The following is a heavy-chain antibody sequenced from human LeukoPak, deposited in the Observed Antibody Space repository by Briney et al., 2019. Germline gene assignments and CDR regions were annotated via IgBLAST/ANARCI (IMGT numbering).Heavy chain of an antibody. V-gene: IGHV3-23*01. J-gene: IGHJ4*02. CDR1: GFTFSSYA. CDR2: ISGSGGST. Sequence: GGSLRLSCAASGFTFSSYAMSWVRQAPGKGLEWVSAISGSGGSTYYADSVKGRFTISRDNSKNTLYLQMNSLRAEDTAVYYCAKVRSGYSYGHYFDYWGQGTLVTVSS. D-gene: IGHD5-18*01. CDR3: AKVRSGYSYGHYFDY.